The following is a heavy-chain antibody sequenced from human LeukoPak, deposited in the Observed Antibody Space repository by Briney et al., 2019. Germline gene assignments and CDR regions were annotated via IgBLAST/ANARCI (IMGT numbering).Heavy chain of an antibody. J-gene: IGHJ4*02. CDR1: GGSISSYY. CDR3: ARARGVAQLAASFDY. Sequence: PSETLSLTCTVSGGSISSYYWSWIRQPPGKGLEWIGYIYYSGSTNYNPSLKSRVTISVDTSKNQFSLKLSSVTAADTAVYYCARARGVAQLAASFDYWGQGTLVTVSS. V-gene: IGHV4-59*01. CDR2: IYYSGST. D-gene: IGHD6-6*01.